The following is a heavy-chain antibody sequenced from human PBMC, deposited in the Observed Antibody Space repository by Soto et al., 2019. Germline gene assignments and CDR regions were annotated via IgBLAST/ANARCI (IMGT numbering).Heavy chain of an antibody. CDR1: GFTFSSFW. D-gene: IGHD6-13*01. J-gene: IGHJ4*02. V-gene: IGHV3-74*01. CDR3: AGGRGSSWYTDY. Sequence: EVQLVESGGGLVQPGGSLTLSCAASGFTFSSFWMHWVRQAPGKGLVWVSRINGDGSSISYADSVKGRFTISRGNAKNTLYLQMNGLRAEDTAVYYCAGGRGSSWYTDYWGQGTLVTVSS. CDR2: INGDGSSI.